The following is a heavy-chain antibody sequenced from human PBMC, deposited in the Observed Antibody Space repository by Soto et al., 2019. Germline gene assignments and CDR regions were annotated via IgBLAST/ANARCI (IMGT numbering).Heavy chain of an antibody. D-gene: IGHD1-1*01. J-gene: IGHJ5*02. CDR2: VFSTGST. CDR3: AKHKVEYANSGLDR. Sequence: QLQLQESGPGLVKPSETLSLTCSVSGASINTSPYYWGWIRQPPGVGLEWSGSVFSTGSTYYNPSLKGRVTVAVDASGNEVSLKVYSVTAADTAVYDCAKHKVEYANSGLDRWGQGTLVAVSS. CDR1: GASINTSPYY. V-gene: IGHV4-39*01.